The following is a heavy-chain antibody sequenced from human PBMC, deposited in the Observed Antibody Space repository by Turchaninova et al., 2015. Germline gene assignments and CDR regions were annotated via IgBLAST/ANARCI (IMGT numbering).Heavy chain of an antibody. CDR3: VRFPYGGHYSGMDV. D-gene: IGHD3-10*01. V-gene: IGHV3-48*03. J-gene: IGHJ6*02. CDR1: GFTYSSSE. CDR2: ISAWGKKI. Sequence: EVQLVDSGGGLVQTGGSLRLFCAASGFTYSSSEMTGVRHAAGKGLDGISFISAWGKKINYAYSVKGRLVISRDNANDSLSLEMNVRRVEDTAVYYCVRFPYGGHYSGMDVWGHGTTVTVSS.